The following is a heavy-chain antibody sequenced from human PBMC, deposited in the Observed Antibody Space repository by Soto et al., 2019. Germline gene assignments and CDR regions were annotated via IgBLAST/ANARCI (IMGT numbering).Heavy chain of an antibody. CDR2: IHGDGGKI. V-gene: IGHV3-7*01. CDR3: ARDFYGGYTYGPGDY. CDR1: GFMFSAYW. D-gene: IGHD5-18*01. J-gene: IGHJ4*02. Sequence: EVQLVESGGGLVQPGGSLRLSCAASGFMFSAYWMSWVRQAPGKWLEWVANIHGDGGKIYYVDSVKGRFTISTDNGKRSLCLQMNSLRAEDTAVYYCARDFYGGYTYGPGDYWGQGALVAVSS.